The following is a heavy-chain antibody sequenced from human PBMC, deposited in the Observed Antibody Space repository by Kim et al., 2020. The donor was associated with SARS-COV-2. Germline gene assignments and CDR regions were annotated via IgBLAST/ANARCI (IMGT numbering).Heavy chain of an antibody. D-gene: IGHD6-19*01. V-gene: IGHV3-15*01. CDR2: IKGKIHGGTI. Sequence: GGSLRLSCAASGFTFSNGRMTWVRQAPGKGLEWVGRIKGKIHGGTIDYAAPVKGRFTISRDDSKNTLYLQMSSLKTEDTAVYYCTADEPVAAPKWGYWGQGTLVNVSS. J-gene: IGHJ4*02. CDR1: GFTFSNGR. CDR3: TADEPVAAPKWGY.